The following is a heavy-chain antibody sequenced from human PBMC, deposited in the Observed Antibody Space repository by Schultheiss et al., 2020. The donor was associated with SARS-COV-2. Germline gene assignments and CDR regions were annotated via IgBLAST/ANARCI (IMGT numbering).Heavy chain of an antibody. D-gene: IGHD6-6*01. CDR2: INPSGGST. CDR1: GYTFTSYD. V-gene: IGHV1-46*01. J-gene: IGHJ6*02. Sequence: ASVKVSCKASGYTFTSYDINWVRQATGQGLEWMGIINPSGGSTSYAQKFQGRVTMTRDTSTSTVYMELSSLRSEDTAVYYCARGDKASSIAARPGRRGYYYYGMDVWGQGTTVTVSS. CDR3: ARGDKASSIAARPGRRGYYYYGMDV.